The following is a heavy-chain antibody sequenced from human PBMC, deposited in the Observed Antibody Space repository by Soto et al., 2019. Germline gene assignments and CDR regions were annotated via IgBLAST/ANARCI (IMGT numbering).Heavy chain of an antibody. CDR1: GYTFTGHY. CDR3: GRWRSGQIVVFY. J-gene: IGHJ4*02. D-gene: IGHD1-26*01. V-gene: IGHV1-2*02. CDR2: IGPESGAT. Sequence: VASVKVSCKTSGYTFTGHYIHWVRQAPHQGPAWVGEIGPESGATRYPQKFRGRLTMTMATSITTVYMELKNLSPDDTAVYYFGRWRSGQIVVFYWGQGTPVTSP.